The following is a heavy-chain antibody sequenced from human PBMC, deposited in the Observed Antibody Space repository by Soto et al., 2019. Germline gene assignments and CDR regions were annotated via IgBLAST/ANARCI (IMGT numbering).Heavy chain of an antibody. CDR2: ISAYNGNT. CDR1: GYTFNSYG. V-gene: IGHV1-18*01. CDR3: PRGGGNDPRPVDY. D-gene: IGHD5-12*01. Sequence: QVQLVQSGAEVKKPGASVKVSCKASGYTFNSYGISWVRQAPGQGLEWMGWISAYNGNTNYVQKVQGRVTMTTDTSRSAAYMGLRSLSADAAAVYYGPRGGGNDPRPVDYWGQGTLVTVSS. J-gene: IGHJ4*02.